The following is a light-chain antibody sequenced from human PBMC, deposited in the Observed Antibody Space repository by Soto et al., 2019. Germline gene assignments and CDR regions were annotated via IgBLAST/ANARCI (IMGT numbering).Light chain of an antibody. CDR3: SSYTSSSTYV. CDR2: EVS. J-gene: IGLJ1*01. V-gene: IGLV2-14*01. CDR1: SSDVGGYDY. Sequence: QSALTQPASVSGTPGQAITISCTGTSSDVGGYDYVSWYQQHTGKAPKLMIAEVSNRPSGVSNRFSGSKSGNTASLTISGLQAEDEADYYCSSYTSSSTYVFGTGTKHTVL.